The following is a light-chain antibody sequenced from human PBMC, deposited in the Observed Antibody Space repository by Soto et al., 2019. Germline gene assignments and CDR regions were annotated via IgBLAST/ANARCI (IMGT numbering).Light chain of an antibody. CDR3: QQCNNWLGT. Sequence: EIVLTRSPGTLSFSPGERATLSCRVSQSVSSSYLAWYQQKPGQAPRLLIYGASSRATGIPARFSGSGSGTEFILTISSLQSEDFAVYYCQQCNNWLGTFGQGTKVDIK. J-gene: IGKJ1*01. CDR2: GAS. CDR1: QSVSSSY. V-gene: IGKV3-15*01.